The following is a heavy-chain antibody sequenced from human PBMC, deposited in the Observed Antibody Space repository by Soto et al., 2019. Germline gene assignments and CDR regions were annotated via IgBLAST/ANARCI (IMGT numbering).Heavy chain of an antibody. J-gene: IGHJ6*01. V-gene: IGHV3-53*01. CDR3: ARDEMVPEDFVGIYGYYGTVV. Sequence: GVSLPVSWAASGITFSSYALTWVRQAPGRGLEWVSVIYSGGSTYYADSVKGRFTISRDNSKNTLYLQMNSLRAEDTAVYYCARDEMVPEDFVGIYGYYGTVV. CDR1: GITFSSYA. D-gene: IGHD2-15*01. CDR2: IYSGGST.